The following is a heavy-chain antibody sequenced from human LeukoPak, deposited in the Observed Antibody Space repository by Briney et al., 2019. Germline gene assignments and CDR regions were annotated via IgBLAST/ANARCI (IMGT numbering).Heavy chain of an antibody. J-gene: IGHJ3*01. V-gene: IGHV3-48*01. CDR3: ARDSVPYAFDL. CDR2: ISDRTTMI. CDR1: GFSFSSYS. D-gene: IGHD5/OR15-5a*01. Sequence: PGGSLRLSCAASGFSFSSYSMNWVRLAPGKGLEWVSYISDRTTMIYYADSVKGRFTISRDNAKNSLFLQMDSLRAEDTAVYYCARDSVPYAFDLWGQGTMVTVSS.